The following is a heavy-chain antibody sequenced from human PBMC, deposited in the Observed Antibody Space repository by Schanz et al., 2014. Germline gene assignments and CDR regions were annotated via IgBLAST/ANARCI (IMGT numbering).Heavy chain of an antibody. Sequence: EVQLVESGGGLIKPGGSLRLSCLASGFTFSTTWMNWVRQAPGKGLEWVDRIKSKVDGGTTDYAAPVQDRFTISRDDSKNTLQLQMNSLKTDDTAVYYCSADLTAVGYDAIGHWGQGTMVTVSS. D-gene: IGHD4-17*01. CDR3: SADLTAVGYDAIGH. J-gene: IGHJ3*01. CDR1: GFTFSTTW. V-gene: IGHV3-15*01. CDR2: IKSKVDGGTT.